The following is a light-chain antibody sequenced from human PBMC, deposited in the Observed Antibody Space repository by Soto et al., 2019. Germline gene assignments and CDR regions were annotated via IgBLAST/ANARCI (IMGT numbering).Light chain of an antibody. Sequence: DIQMTQSPSSLSASVGDRVTITCRASQSIIIYLNWYXXXXXXAPXXLIYAAXSLQSGVPSRFSGSGSGTDFTLTISSLQPEDFATYYCQQSYSTPPTFGQGTKVDIK. CDR3: QQSYSTPPT. CDR2: AAX. J-gene: IGKJ1*01. V-gene: IGKV1-39*01. CDR1: QSIIIY.